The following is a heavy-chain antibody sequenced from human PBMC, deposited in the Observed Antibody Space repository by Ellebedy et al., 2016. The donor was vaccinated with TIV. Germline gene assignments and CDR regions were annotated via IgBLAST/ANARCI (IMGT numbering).Heavy chain of an antibody. D-gene: IGHD3-3*01. CDR1: GFTFSISG. CDR2: IVSSGREA. Sequence: GGSLRLXXAASGFTFSISGMTWFRQAPGKGLEWVATIVSSGREAYYADPLKGRFTISRDNAMNSVYLQLNSLSVEDTAVYYCTRDGSEWSRDYWGQGTLVTVSS. J-gene: IGHJ4*02. V-gene: IGHV3-21*06. CDR3: TRDGSEWSRDY.